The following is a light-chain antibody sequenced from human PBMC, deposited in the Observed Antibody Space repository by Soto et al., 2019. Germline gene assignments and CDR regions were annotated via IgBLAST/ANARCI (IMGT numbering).Light chain of an antibody. CDR1: QSVSSN. CDR2: GAS. J-gene: IGKJ1*01. V-gene: IGKV3-15*01. Sequence: EVVMTQSPDTLSVSPGERATLSRRASQSVSSNLAWYQQKPGQAPRLLIYGASTRATGIPARFSGSGSGTEFTLTISSLQSEDFAVYYCQQYHNWPQTFGQGTKVDIK. CDR3: QQYHNWPQT.